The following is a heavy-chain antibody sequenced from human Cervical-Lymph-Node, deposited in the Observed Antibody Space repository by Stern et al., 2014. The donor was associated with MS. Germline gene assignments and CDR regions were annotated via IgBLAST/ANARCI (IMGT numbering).Heavy chain of an antibody. J-gene: IGHJ3*01. Sequence: VQLVQSGGGLIQPGGSLRLSWAAPGFTVSKNYMSWVRQAPGKGLEWVSLIYTDGSTYYAGSVKGRFTISRDSSKNMLFLQMNSLRAEDTAMYYCARAIFGVNTAAMAPDAFDSWGQGTMVTVSS. V-gene: IGHV3-53*01. CDR2: IYTDGST. CDR1: GFTVSKNY. D-gene: IGHD3-3*01. CDR3: ARAIFGVNTAAMAPDAFDS.